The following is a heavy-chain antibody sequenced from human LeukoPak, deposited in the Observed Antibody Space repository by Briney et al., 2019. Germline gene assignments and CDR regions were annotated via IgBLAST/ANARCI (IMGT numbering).Heavy chain of an antibody. Sequence: ASVKVSCKASGGTFSSYAISWVRQAPGQGLEWMGGIIPIFGTANYAQKFQGRVTITADESTSTAYMELSSLRSEDTAVYYCARDSAGGDIVVVPAAPDYWGQGTLVTVSS. CDR1: GGTFSSYA. CDR2: IIPIFGTA. J-gene: IGHJ4*02. CDR3: ARDSAGGDIVVVPAAPDY. D-gene: IGHD2-2*01. V-gene: IGHV1-69*13.